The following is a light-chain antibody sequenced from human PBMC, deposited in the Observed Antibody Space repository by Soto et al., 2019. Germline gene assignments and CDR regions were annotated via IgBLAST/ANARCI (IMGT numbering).Light chain of an antibody. CDR2: GAS. CDR1: QSGSSN. Sequence: EIVMTQYPATLSVSLGERATLSCRARQSGSSNLAWYQQKPGQAPRLLIYGASTRATGIPARFSGSGSGTEFTLTISRLQSEDFAIYYCQQYNNWPRTFGQRSKVDIK. V-gene: IGKV3-15*01. CDR3: QQYNNWPRT. J-gene: IGKJ1*01.